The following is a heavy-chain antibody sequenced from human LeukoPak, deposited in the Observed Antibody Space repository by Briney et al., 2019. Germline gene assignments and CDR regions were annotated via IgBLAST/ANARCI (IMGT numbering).Heavy chain of an antibody. CDR1: GGTFSSYA. CDR2: IIPIFRTA. V-gene: IGHV1-69*13. Sequence: SVKVSCKASGGTFSSYAISWVRQAPGQGLEWMGGIIPIFRTAKYAQKFQGRVTITEDESTSTAYMELSSLRSEDTAVYYCAIPSARISITDIVVVVAAKVPRYFDLWGRGTLVTVSS. D-gene: IGHD2-15*01. CDR3: AIPSARISITDIVVVVAAKVPRYFDL. J-gene: IGHJ2*01.